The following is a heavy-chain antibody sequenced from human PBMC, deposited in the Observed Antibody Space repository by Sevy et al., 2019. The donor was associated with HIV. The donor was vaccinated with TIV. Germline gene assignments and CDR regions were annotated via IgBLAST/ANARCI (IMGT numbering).Heavy chain of an antibody. D-gene: IGHD5-12*01. J-gene: IGHJ6*02. Sequence: GGSLRLSCGASGFTFSSYDMHWVRQAAGKGLEWVSGIGSGGDASYPGSVKGRFTISRENAKNSLYLQMNSLRAGDTAVYYCARSGGYSDYGMDVWGQGTTVTVSS. CDR1: GFTFSSYD. CDR2: IGSGGDA. CDR3: ARSGGYSDYGMDV. V-gene: IGHV3-13*01.